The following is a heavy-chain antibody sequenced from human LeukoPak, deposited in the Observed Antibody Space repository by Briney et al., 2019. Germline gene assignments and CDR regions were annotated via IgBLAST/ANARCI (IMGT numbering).Heavy chain of an antibody. Sequence: GGSLRLSCAASGFTFSSHAMSWVRQAPGKGLEWVSAISGSGGSTYYADSVKGRFTISRDNSKNTLYLQMNSLRAEDTAVYYCAKDAISVNYGSGSYYIPNWFDPWGQGTLVTVSS. CDR1: GFTFSSHA. J-gene: IGHJ5*02. CDR3: AKDAISVNYGSGSYYIPNWFDP. CDR2: ISGSGGST. V-gene: IGHV3-23*01. D-gene: IGHD3-10*01.